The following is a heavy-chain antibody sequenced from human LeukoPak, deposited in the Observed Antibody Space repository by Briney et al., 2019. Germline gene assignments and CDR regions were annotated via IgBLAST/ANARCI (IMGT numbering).Heavy chain of an antibody. CDR2: VNHSGNT. V-gene: IGHV4-34*01. J-gene: IGHJ4*02. D-gene: IGHD6-13*01. CDR3: ARVTTSSSWYRTFDY. Sequence: SETLSLTCAVYGGSFSGYYWSWIRQPPGKGLEWIGEVNHSGNTNYNPSLKSRVTISVDTSKNQFSLKLSSVTAADTAVYYCARVTTSSSWYRTFDYWGQGTLVTVSS. CDR1: GGSFSGYY.